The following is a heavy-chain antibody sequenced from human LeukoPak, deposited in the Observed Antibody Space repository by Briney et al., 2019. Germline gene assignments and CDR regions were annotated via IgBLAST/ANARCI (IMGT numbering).Heavy chain of an antibody. Sequence: SETLSLTCAVYGGSFSGYYWSWIRQPPGKGLEWIGEINHSGSTNYNPSLKSRVTISVDTSKNQFSLKLSSVTAADTAVYYCARAPKWDTQARFDYWGQGTLVTVSS. V-gene: IGHV4-34*01. D-gene: IGHD1-26*01. CDR1: GGSFSGYY. CDR3: ARAPKWDTQARFDY. J-gene: IGHJ4*02. CDR2: INHSGST.